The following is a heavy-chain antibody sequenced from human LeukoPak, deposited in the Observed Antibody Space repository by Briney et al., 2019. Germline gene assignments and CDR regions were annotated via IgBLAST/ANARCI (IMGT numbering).Heavy chain of an antibody. J-gene: IGHJ4*02. D-gene: IGHD1-26*01. CDR3: ALSGSYAPFDY. CDR1: GYTFTSYG. CDR2: ISAYNGNT. V-gene: IGHV1-18*01. Sequence: ASVKVSCKASGYTFTSYGISWVRHAPGQGLEWMGWISAYNGNTNYAQKLHGRVTMTTDTSTSTAYMELRSLRSDDTAVYYCALSGSYAPFDYWGPGTLVTVSS.